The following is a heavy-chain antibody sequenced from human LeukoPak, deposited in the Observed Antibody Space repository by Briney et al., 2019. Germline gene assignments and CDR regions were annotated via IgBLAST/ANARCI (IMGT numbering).Heavy chain of an antibody. Sequence: PGGSLRLSCAASGFTFSNAWMNWVRQPPGKGLEWIGSIYYSGNTYYNPSLKSRVTISVDTSKNQFSLKLSSVTAADTAVYYCARTPRDGYNSPYFDYWGQGTLVTVSS. CDR3: ARTPRDGYNSPYFDY. D-gene: IGHD5-24*01. J-gene: IGHJ4*02. CDR2: IYYSGNT. CDR1: GFTFSNAW. V-gene: IGHV4-39*01.